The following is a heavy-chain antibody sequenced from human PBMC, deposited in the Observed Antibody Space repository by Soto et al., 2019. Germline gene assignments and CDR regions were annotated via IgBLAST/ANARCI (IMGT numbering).Heavy chain of an antibody. CDR1: GFTVSSNY. J-gene: IGHJ3*02. CDR3: AREGDAFDI. Sequence: EVQLVESGEGLIQPGGSLRLSCAASGFTVSSNYMNWVRQPPGKGLEWVSIIYSGSSSYYADSVKGRFTISRDNSKNTLYLQMNSLRAEDTAVYYCAREGDAFDIWGQGTMVTVSS. CDR2: IYSGSSS. V-gene: IGHV3-53*01.